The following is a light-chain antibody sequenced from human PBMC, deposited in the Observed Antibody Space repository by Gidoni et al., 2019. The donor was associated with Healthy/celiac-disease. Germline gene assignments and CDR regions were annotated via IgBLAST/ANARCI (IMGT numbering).Light chain of an antibody. J-gene: IGLJ1*01. CDR1: SSNIGSNT. CDR3: AAWDDSLNGFYV. CDR2: SNN. Sequence: QSVLTQQPPASGTPGQRVTISCSGSSSNIGSNTVTWYQQLPGTAPNLLIYSNNQRPSGVPDRFSGSKSGTSASLAISGLQSEDEADYYCAAWDDSLNGFYVFGTGTKVTVL. V-gene: IGLV1-44*01.